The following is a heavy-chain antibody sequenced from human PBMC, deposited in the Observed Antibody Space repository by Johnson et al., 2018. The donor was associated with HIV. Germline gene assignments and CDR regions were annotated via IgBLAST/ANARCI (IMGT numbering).Heavy chain of an antibody. Sequence: QLVESGGGVVQAGRSLRLSCAASGFTFNSYATHWVRQAPGKGLEWVAVISYDGSDKYYADSVKARFTISRDDARNTLYLQMNSLRAEDTALYYCANEAVDSGAFDIWGQGTMVTVSS. J-gene: IGHJ3*02. CDR1: GFTFNSYA. CDR2: ISYDGSDK. CDR3: ANEAVDSGAFDI. V-gene: IGHV3-30*04. D-gene: IGHD6-19*01.